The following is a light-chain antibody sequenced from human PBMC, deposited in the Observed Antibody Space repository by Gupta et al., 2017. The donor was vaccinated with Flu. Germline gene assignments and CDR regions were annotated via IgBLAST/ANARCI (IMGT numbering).Light chain of an antibody. CDR2: DND. Sequence: QSVLTQPPSASGTPGQRVTISCSGSTSNIGSNTVNWYQQLPGTAPKLLIYDNDQRPSGVPDRFSGSKSGTSASLAVSGLRSGDEADYYCEAWDDSLDGLYVFGTGTKVSVL. CDR1: TSNIGSNT. CDR3: EAWDDSLDGLYV. V-gene: IGLV1-44*01. J-gene: IGLJ1*01.